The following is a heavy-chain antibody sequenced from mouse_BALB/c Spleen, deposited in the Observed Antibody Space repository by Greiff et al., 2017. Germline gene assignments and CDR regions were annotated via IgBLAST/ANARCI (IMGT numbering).Heavy chain of an antibody. Sequence: QVQLQQSGAELVRPGSSVKISCKASGYAFSSYWMNWVKQRPGPGLEWIGQIYPGDGDTNYNGKFKGQATLTADKSSSTAYMQLSSLTSEDSAVYFCARSGNYPWFAYWGEGTLVTVSA. J-gene: IGHJ3*01. CDR1: GYAFSSYW. CDR3: ARSGNYPWFAY. CDR2: IYPGDGDT. D-gene: IGHD2-1*01. V-gene: IGHV1-80*01.